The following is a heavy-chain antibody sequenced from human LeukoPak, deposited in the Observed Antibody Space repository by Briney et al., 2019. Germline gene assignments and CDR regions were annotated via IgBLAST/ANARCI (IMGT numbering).Heavy chain of an antibody. CDR1: GFTFDDYA. D-gene: IGHD3-16*01. V-gene: IGHV3-9*01. CDR3: AKDMARRLSYHYYGMDV. CDR2: ISWNSGSI. Sequence: GRSLTLSCAASGFTFDDYAMHWVRQAPGKGLEWVSGISWNSGSIGYADSVKGRFTISRDNAKNSLYLQMNSLRAEDTALYYCAKDMARRLSYHYYGMDVWGQGTTVTVSS. J-gene: IGHJ6*02.